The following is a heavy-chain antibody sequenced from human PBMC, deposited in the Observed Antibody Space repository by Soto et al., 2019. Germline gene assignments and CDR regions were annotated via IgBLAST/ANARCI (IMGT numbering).Heavy chain of an antibody. Sequence: EVQLVESGGGLVQPGGSLRLSCAASGFTFTSYAMHWVRQAPGKGLEYVSAISSNGGSTYYANSVKGRITISRDNSKNTLYLQMGSRRAEDMAVYYCGRQWLGFYYFDYWGQGTLVTVSS. V-gene: IGHV3-64*01. CDR2: ISSNGGST. D-gene: IGHD6-19*01. CDR1: GFTFTSYA. J-gene: IGHJ4*02. CDR3: GRQWLGFYYFDY.